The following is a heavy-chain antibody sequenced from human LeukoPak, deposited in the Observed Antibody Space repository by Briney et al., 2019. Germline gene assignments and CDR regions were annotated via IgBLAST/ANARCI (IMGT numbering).Heavy chain of an antibody. D-gene: IGHD3-3*01. J-gene: IGHJ5*02. CDR1: GYSLTSYW. CDR2: IYPCDSDT. Sequence: GESLKIFRKGSGYSLTSYWNGRVRQIPGKGLELMGIIYPCDSDTRYSPSFQGQVTISADKSISTAYLQWSSLKASDTAMYYCARHDSYDFWSGSTGRFDPWGQGTLVTVSS. CDR3: ARHDSYDFWSGSTGRFDP. V-gene: IGHV5-51*01.